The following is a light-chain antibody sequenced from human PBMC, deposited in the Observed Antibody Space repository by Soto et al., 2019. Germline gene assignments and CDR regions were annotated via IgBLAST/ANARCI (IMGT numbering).Light chain of an antibody. J-gene: IGKJ3*01. CDR1: QDIASD. CDR2: AAS. Sequence: DIQMTQSPSSLSASVGNRVTITCRASQDIASDLGWYQQKPGRAPQLLIYAASTVQSGVPSRFSGSGSGTHFTTTISILQPEDVATYYWQQSYRTLTFGPGTKVDIK. V-gene: IGKV1-39*01. CDR3: QQSYRTLT.